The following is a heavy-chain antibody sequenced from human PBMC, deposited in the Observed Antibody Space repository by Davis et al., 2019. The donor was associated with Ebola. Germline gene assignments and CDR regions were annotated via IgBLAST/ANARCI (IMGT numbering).Heavy chain of an antibody. CDR1: GFTFSGSA. Sequence: GESLKISCAASGFTFSGSAMHWVRQASGKGLEWVGRIRSKANSYATAYAASVKGRFTISSDDSKNTAYLQMNSLKTEDTAVYYCTSSTVTTQYWGQGTLVTVSS. CDR3: TSSTVTTQY. CDR2: IRSKANSYAT. J-gene: IGHJ4*02. V-gene: IGHV3-73*01. D-gene: IGHD4-17*01.